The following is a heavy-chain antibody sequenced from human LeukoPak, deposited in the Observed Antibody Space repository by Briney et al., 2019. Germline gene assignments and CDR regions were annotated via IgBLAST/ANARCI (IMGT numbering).Heavy chain of an antibody. CDR3: GRDFRDSLDY. CDR2: INPDSGGT. Sequence: GASVKVSCKASGYTFTGYYMDWVRQAPGQGLEWMGWINPDSGGTNFAQKFQGRVTMTRDTSISTAYMELSRLRSDDTAVYYCGRDFRDSLDYWGQGTLVTVSS. CDR1: GYTFTGYY. V-gene: IGHV1-2*02. J-gene: IGHJ4*02.